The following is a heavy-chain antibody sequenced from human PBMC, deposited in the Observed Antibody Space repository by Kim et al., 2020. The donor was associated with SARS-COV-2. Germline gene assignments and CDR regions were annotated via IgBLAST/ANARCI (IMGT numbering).Heavy chain of an antibody. J-gene: IGHJ6*02. CDR2: FDPEDGET. D-gene: IGHD3-10*01. V-gene: IGHV1-24*01. Sequence: ASVKVSCKVSGYTLTELSMHWVRQAPGKGLEWMGGFDPEDGETIYVQKFQGRVTMTEDTSTDTAYMELSSLRSEDTAVYYCATDYYGSGSFYKVGRYYYYGIDVWGQGTTVTVSS. CDR3: ATDYYGSGSFYKVGRYYYYGIDV. CDR1: GYTLTELS.